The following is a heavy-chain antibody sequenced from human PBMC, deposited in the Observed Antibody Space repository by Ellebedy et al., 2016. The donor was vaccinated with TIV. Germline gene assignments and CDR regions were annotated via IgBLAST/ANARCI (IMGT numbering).Heavy chain of an antibody. V-gene: IGHV3-74*01. CDR3: ARGYYYDSIGAFDI. CDR2: INNDGSST. Sequence: GGSLRLXCAASGFTFSSYWMHWVRQAPGKGLVWVSRINNDGSSTSYADSVKGRFTISRDNAKNTLYLQMNSLRVEDTAVYYCARGYYYDSIGAFDIWGQGTMVTVSS. CDR1: GFTFSSYW. D-gene: IGHD3-22*01. J-gene: IGHJ3*02.